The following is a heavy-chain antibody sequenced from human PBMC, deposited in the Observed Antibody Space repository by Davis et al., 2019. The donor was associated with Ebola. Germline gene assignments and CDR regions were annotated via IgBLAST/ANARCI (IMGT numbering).Heavy chain of an antibody. CDR2: IYYSGST. Sequence: PSETLSLTCTVSGGSISSYYWSWIRQPPGKGLEWIGYIYYSGSTNYNPSLKSRVTISVDTSKNLFSLKLSSVTAADTAVYYCARAGEYYYYGMDVWGQGTTVTVSS. CDR3: ARAGEYYYYGMDV. V-gene: IGHV4-59*01. CDR1: GGSISSYY. D-gene: IGHD3-10*01. J-gene: IGHJ6*02.